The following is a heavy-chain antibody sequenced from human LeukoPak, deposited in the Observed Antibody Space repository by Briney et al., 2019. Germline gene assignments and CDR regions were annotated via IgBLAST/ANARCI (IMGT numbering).Heavy chain of an antibody. CDR2: IWYDGSNK. Sequence: PGGSLRLSCAASGFTFSSYGMHWVRQAPGKGLEWVAVIWYDGSNKYYADSVKGRFTISRDNSKNTLYLQMNSLRAEDTAVYYCARGPHDYGDYYAYMDVWGKETTVTVSS. CDR3: ARGPHDYGDYYAYMDV. CDR1: GFTFSSYG. V-gene: IGHV3-33*01. D-gene: IGHD4-17*01. J-gene: IGHJ6*03.